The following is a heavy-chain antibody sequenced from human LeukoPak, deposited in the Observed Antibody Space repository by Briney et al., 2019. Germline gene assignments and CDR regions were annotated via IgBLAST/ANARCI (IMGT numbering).Heavy chain of an antibody. CDR3: ARAGGPIGGWFDP. J-gene: IGHJ5*02. Sequence: ASVKVSCKASGFTFTDFGVSWVRRAPGQGLEWMGWISTYDVDTKYAQKLQGRVTMTTDTSTSTAYMELRSLRSDDTAVYYCARAGGPIGGWFDPWGQGTLVTVSS. D-gene: IGHD2-15*01. CDR1: GFTFTDFG. V-gene: IGHV1-18*01. CDR2: ISTYDVDT.